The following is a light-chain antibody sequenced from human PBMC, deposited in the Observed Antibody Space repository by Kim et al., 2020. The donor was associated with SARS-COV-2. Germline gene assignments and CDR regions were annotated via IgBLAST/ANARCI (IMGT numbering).Light chain of an antibody. V-gene: IGLV2-23*01. J-gene: IGLJ2*01. CDR2: EGT. CDR1: INDIWNYKL. CDR3: CTYAGYTTWL. Sequence: GQSNPISYTVTINDIWNYKLVSWYQQYPGKGPKLIIYEGTKRASGVSDRFSGSKSGSMASLTISGLQTEDEADYYCCTYAGYTTWLFGGGTKLTVL.